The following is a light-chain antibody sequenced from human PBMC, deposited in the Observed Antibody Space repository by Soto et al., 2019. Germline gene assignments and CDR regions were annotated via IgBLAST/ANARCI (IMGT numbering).Light chain of an antibody. Sequence: QAVVTQPSSVSGAPGQRVTISCTGTTSNLGADFDVHWYHHLPGTAPKLLIYANSNRPSGVPDRFSGSKSGSSASLAITGLQPEDEADYYCQSYDISLSGHVIFGGGTKLTVL. CDR1: TSNLGADFD. CDR2: ANS. CDR3: QSYDISLSGHVI. V-gene: IGLV1-40*01. J-gene: IGLJ2*01.